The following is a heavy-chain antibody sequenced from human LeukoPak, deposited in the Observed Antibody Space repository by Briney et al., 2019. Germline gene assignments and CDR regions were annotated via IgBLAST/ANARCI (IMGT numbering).Heavy chain of an antibody. Sequence: ASVKVSCKASGYTFTGFHMHWVRQAPGQGLEWMGWIDSNSGGTSYAQTFQGRVTMTRDTSISTAYMELSEVRSDDTAVYYCARGGNIYGDYYFDYWGQGTLGTVSS. V-gene: IGHV1-2*02. CDR3: ARGGNIYGDYYFDY. CDR2: IDSNSGGT. CDR1: GYTFTGFH. D-gene: IGHD4-17*01. J-gene: IGHJ4*02.